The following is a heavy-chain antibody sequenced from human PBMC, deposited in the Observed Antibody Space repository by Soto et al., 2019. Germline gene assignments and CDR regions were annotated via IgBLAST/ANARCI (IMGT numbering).Heavy chain of an antibody. CDR2: IYWDDDK. CDR3: THITYSGSGRGGMDV. Sequence: QITLKESGPTLVKPTQTLTLTCTFSGFSLRTSEVGVGWIRQPPGKALEWLALIYWDDDKRYSPSLKTRLTIXXDXSXXQVVLTMTNMDPVDTATYYCTHITYSGSGRGGMDVWGQGTTVTVSS. V-gene: IGHV2-5*02. D-gene: IGHD3-10*01. CDR1: GFSLRTSEVG. J-gene: IGHJ6*02.